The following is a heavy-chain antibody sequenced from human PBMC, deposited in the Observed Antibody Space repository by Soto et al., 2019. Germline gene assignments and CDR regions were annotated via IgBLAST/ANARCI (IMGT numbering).Heavy chain of an antibody. CDR2: INQSGST. D-gene: IGHD2-8*02. J-gene: IGHJ4*02. V-gene: IGHV4-34*01. CDR1: GGPCSGYY. Sequence: SETVSLTCAVYGGPCSGYYWTWIRQPPGTGLEWIGEINQSGSTNYNPSLKSRVTISVDTSKNQFSLKLTSVTAADTAVYYCARDKITGLFDYWGQGTLVTVSS. CDR3: ARDKITGLFDY.